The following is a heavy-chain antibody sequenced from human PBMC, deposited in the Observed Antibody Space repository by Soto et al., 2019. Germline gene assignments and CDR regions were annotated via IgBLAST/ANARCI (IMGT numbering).Heavy chain of an antibody. CDR2: IIPIFGTA. Sequence: GASVKVSCKASGGTFSSYAISWVRQAPGQGLEWMGGIIPIFGTANYAQKFQGRVTITADESTSTAYMELSSLRSEDTAVYYRARVSEGDFWAYYYYGMDVWGQGTTVTVSS. CDR1: GGTFSSYA. J-gene: IGHJ6*02. CDR3: ARVSEGDFWAYYYYGMDV. V-gene: IGHV1-69*13. D-gene: IGHD3-3*01.